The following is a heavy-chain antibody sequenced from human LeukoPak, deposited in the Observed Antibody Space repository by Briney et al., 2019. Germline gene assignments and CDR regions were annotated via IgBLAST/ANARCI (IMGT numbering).Heavy chain of an antibody. D-gene: IGHD6-13*01. J-gene: IGHJ5*02. CDR2: IIPIPGIA. CDR1: GGTFSSYA. CDR3: ARERIAAAVSWFDP. V-gene: IGHV1-69*04. Sequence: SVKVSCKASGGTFSSYAISWVRQAPGQGLEWMGRIIPIPGIANYAQKFQGRVTITADKSTSTAYMELSSLRSEDTAVYYCARERIAAAVSWFDPWGQGTLVTVSS.